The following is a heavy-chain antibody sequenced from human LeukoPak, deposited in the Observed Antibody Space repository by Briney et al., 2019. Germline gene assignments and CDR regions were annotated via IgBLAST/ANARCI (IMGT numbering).Heavy chain of an antibody. J-gene: IGHJ3*02. CDR1: GFTFSSYG. CDR3: AKGRGAFDI. CDR2: ISNDGSNK. Sequence: PGGSLRLSCVASGFTFSSYGMHWVRQAPGKGLVWVAVISNDGSNKYYADSVKGRFTISRDNSKNTLYLQMNSLRAEDTAVYYCAKGRGAFDIWGQGTMVTVSS. V-gene: IGHV3-30*18. D-gene: IGHD3-10*01.